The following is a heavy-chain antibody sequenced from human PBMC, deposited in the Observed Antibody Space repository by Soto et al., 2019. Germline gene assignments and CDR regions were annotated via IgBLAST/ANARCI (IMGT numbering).Heavy chain of an antibody. J-gene: IGHJ3*02. CDR1: GGSVSSGSYY. V-gene: IGHV4-61*01. CDR3: ARPLLEWSHDAFDI. CDR2: IYYSGST. Sequence: QVQLQESGPGLVKPSETLSLTCTVSGGSVSSGSYYWSWIRQPPGKGLEWIGYIYYSGSTNYNPSLKSRVTISVDTSKNQFSLKLSSVTAADTAVYYCARPLLEWSHDAFDIWGQGTMVTVSS. D-gene: IGHD3-3*01.